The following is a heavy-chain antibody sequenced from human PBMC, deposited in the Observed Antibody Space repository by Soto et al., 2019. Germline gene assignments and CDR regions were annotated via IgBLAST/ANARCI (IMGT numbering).Heavy chain of an antibody. CDR2: IYWDDDK. J-gene: IGHJ4*02. CDR3: ANLVGAGITYYFDS. Sequence: QITLKESGPTLVKPTQTLTLTCTFSGFSLSTSGVGVGWIRQPPGKALEWLTFIYWDDDKRNSPFLKSRLTITKDTSKNPVGLKKTNLDPVDTATNFWANLVGAGITYYFDSWGQGTLVTVSS. V-gene: IGHV2-5*02. D-gene: IGHD1-26*01. CDR1: GFSLSTSGVG.